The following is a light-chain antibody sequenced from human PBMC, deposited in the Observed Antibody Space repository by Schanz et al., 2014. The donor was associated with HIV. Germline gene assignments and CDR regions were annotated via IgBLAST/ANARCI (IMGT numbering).Light chain of an antibody. CDR1: QSVSRF. Sequence: DIVLTQSPATLSLSPGERATLSCRASQSVSRFLAWYQQKPGQAPRLLMYGASTRATGIPDRFSGSESGTDFTLTISRVEPEDYAVYYCQQYGSLPWTFGQGTKVEVK. V-gene: IGKV3-20*01. CDR2: GAS. CDR3: QQYGSLPWT. J-gene: IGKJ1*01.